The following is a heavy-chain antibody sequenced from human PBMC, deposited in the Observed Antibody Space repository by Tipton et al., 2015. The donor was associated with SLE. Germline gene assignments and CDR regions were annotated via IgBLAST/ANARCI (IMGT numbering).Heavy chain of an antibody. D-gene: IGHD3-22*01. Sequence: TLSLTCAVYGGTFSGYYWSWIRQSPGKGLEWIGEINYSGNTKYNPSLMSRVTISVDTSKNQFSLNLNFMTAADTAMYYCATSLNYYDSSGPEGWGQGTMVTVSS. J-gene: IGHJ3*01. CDR2: INYSGNT. V-gene: IGHV4-34*08. CDR3: ATSLNYYDSSGPEG. CDR1: GGTFSGYY.